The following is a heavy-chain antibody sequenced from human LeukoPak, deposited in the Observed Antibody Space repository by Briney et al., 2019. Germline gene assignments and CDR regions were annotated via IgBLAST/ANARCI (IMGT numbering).Heavy chain of an antibody. J-gene: IGHJ5*02. Sequence: GASVKVSCKASGYTFTSYGISWLRQAPGQGLEWMGWISAYNGGTNYAQKFQGRVTMTRDTSISTAYMELSRLRSDDTAVYYCASLGLRHLPWGQGTLVTVSS. CDR1: GYTFTSYG. D-gene: IGHD3-9*01. CDR2: ISAYNGGT. CDR3: ASLGLRHLP. V-gene: IGHV1-18*01.